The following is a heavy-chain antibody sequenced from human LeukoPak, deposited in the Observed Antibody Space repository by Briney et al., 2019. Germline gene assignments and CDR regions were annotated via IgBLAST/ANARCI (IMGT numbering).Heavy chain of an antibody. V-gene: IGHV1-69*01. CDR3: ARGGAIQLWFILDY. CDR1: GGTFSSYA. Sequence: ASVKVSCKASGGTFSSYAISWVRQAPGQGLEWMGGIIPIFGTANYAQKFQGRVTITADESTSTAYMELSSLRSEDTAVYYCARGGAIQLWFILDYWGQGTLVTVSS. CDR2: IIPIFGTA. D-gene: IGHD5-18*01. J-gene: IGHJ4*02.